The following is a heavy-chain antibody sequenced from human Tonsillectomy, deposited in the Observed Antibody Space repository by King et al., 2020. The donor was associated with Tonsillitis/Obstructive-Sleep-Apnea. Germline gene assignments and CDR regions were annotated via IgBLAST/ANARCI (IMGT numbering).Heavy chain of an antibody. V-gene: IGHV4-59*01. D-gene: IGHD1-1*01. CDR2: INFSGST. CDR1: GGSISSYY. Sequence: QLQESGPGLVKPSETLSLTCTVSGGSISSYYWSWLRQPPGKGLEWIGDINFSGSTNYNPSLKSRVTISVDTSKNQFSLKLSSVIAADTAVYYCARDQEGTASWYDYYDMDVWGEESTVTASS. CDR3: ARDQEGTASWYDYYDMDV. J-gene: IGHJ6*04.